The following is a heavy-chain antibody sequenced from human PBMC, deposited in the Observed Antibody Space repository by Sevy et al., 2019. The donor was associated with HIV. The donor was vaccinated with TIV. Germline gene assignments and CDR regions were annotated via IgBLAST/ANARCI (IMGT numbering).Heavy chain of an antibody. CDR3: ATSPDYYDSSREAFDI. D-gene: IGHD3-22*01. J-gene: IGHJ3*02. CDR2: FDPEDGET. Sequence: ASVKVSCKVSGYTLTELSIHWVRQAPGKGLEWMGGFDPEDGETIYAQKFQGRVTMTEDTSTDTAYMELRSLRSEDTAVYYCATSPDYYDSSREAFDIWGQGTMVNVSS. CDR1: GYTLTELS. V-gene: IGHV1-24*01.